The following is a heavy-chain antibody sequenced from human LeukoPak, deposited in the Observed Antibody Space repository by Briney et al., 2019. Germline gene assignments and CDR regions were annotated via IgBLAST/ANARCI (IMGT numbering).Heavy chain of an antibody. D-gene: IGHD4-17*01. J-gene: IGHJ4*02. CDR3: ARVATTVPLFDD. Sequence: SETLSLTCTVSGGSISSYYWSWIRQPPGTGLEWIGYIYYSGSTNYNPSLTSRVTISVDTSKNQFSLKLSSVTAADTAVYYFARVATTVPLFDDWGQGTLVTVSS. CDR2: IYYSGST. CDR1: GGSISSYY. V-gene: IGHV4-59*01.